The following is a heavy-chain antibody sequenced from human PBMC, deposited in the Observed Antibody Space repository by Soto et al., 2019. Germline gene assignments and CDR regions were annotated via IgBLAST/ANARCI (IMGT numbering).Heavy chain of an antibody. D-gene: IGHD3-22*01. J-gene: IGHJ6*01. Sequence: GESLRLSCAASGFTFSSYGMHWVRQAPGKGLEWVAVIWYDGSNKYYADSVKGRFTISRDNSKNTLYLQMNSLRAEDTAVYYCARVGXGYDSSGYYYYYYGMDVWGQGTTVTVYS. V-gene: IGHV3-33*01. CDR2: IWYDGSNK. CDR1: GFTFSSYG. CDR3: ARVGXGYDSSGYYYYYYGMDV.